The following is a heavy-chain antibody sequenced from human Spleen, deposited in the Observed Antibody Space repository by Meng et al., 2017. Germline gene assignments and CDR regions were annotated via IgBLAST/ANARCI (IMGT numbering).Heavy chain of an antibody. D-gene: IGHD4-23*01. V-gene: IGHV4-39*07. CDR3: AGLLQTTVVVVTEIDF. CDR1: GGSISSSSYY. J-gene: IGHJ4*02. CDR2: VYYTGST. Sequence: SETLSLTCSVSGGSISSSSYYWAWIRQPPGKGLEWIGNVYYTGSTYYNPSLKSRVTISVDTSNNHLSLKLSSVTAADTAVYYCAGLLQTTVVVVTEIDFWGQGTLVTVSS.